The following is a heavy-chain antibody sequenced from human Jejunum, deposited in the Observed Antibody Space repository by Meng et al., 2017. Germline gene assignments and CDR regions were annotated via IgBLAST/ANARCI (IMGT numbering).Heavy chain of an antibody. CDR1: VYSISSSAW. CDR3: ARDFEALNGV. V-gene: IGHV4-4*02. Sequence: DPSPARVNPWWTLSLTCAVSVYSISSSAWWSWVRQSPGKGLKWIGEIYHSGTTNYNPSLKSRVTLSVDKSKNQFSLNLSSVTAADTAVYFCARDFEALNGVWGQGTLVTVSS. J-gene: IGHJ1*01. CDR2: IYHSGTT. D-gene: IGHD2-8*01.